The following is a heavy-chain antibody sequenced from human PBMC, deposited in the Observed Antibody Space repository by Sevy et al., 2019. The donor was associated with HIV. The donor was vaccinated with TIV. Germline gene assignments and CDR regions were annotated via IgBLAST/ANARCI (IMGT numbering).Heavy chain of an antibody. D-gene: IGHD2-8*01. CDR1: GFTFTNYW. J-gene: IGHJ4*02. V-gene: IGHV3-74*01. Sequence: GGSLRLSCAASGFTFTNYWMHWVRQAPGKGLVWVSRVDNDGSVTNYADSVKGRFTISRDNAKNTVYLQMNNLRAEDTAVYYCTRDMYGIDYWGQGTLVTVSS. CDR2: VDNDGSVT. CDR3: TRDMYGIDY.